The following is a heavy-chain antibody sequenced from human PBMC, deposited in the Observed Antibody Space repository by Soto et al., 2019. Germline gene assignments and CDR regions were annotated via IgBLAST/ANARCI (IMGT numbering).Heavy chain of an antibody. CDR2: ISTNGNVK. V-gene: IGHV3-48*02. CDR1: GFTFSSHN. Sequence: EVQLVESGGGLVQPGGSLRLSCATSGFTFSSHNMNWVRQAPGKGLEWVAYISTNGNVKHYADSVTGRVTISRDNANSSLFLQMHSLKDEDSALYYGVREAIIGTFDHWGQGSLVTVTS. J-gene: IGHJ4*02. D-gene: IGHD1-1*01. CDR3: VREAIIGTFDH.